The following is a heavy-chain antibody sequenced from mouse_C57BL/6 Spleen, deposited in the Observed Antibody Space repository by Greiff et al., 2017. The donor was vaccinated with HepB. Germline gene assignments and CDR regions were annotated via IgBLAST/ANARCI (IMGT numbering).Heavy chain of an antibody. V-gene: IGHV1-18*01. Sequence: EVKLVESGPELVKPGASVKIPCKASGYTFTDYNMDWVKQSHGKSLEWIGDINPNNGGTIYNQKFKGKATLTVDKSSSIAYMELRSLTSEDTAVYYCARSESNYWYFDVWGTGTTVTVSS. CDR3: ARSESNYWYFDV. J-gene: IGHJ1*03. CDR2: INPNNGGT. D-gene: IGHD1-3*01. CDR1: GYTFTDYN.